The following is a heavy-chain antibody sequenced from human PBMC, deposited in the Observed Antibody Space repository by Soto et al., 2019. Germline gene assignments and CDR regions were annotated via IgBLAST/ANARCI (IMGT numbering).Heavy chain of an antibody. Sequence: QEQLVQSGAEVKKPGSSVKVSCKDSGGLFSSYAISWVRQAPGQGLEWMGGIIPVFGTPYYAQKFQGRVTITADEYTYTAYMELSSLRSEDTAMYYCARGDSPYVWFNEFWGQGSLVTVSS. CDR2: IIPVFGTP. J-gene: IGHJ4*02. D-gene: IGHD3-16*01. CDR1: GGLFSSYA. CDR3: ARGDSPYVWFNEF. V-gene: IGHV1-69*01.